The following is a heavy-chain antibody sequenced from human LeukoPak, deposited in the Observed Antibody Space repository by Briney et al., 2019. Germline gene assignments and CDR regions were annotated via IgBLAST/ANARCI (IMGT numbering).Heavy chain of an antibody. Sequence: SETLSLTCTVSGGSISSSNYYWGWIRQPPGQGLEWIGSIYYSGYTYYNPSLKSRVTISVDTSKNQFSLKVSSVTAADTAVYYCASGYYYGPGSYFSVVDHWGQGTLVTVSS. CDR1: GGSISSSNYY. CDR2: IYYSGYT. J-gene: IGHJ4*02. D-gene: IGHD3-10*01. CDR3: ASGYYYGPGSYFSVVDH. V-gene: IGHV4-39*01.